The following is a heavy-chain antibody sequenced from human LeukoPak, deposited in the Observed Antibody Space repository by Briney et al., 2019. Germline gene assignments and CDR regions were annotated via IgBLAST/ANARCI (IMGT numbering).Heavy chain of an antibody. CDR1: GFTFSGYA. D-gene: IGHD5-18*01. Sequence: GGSLRLSCAASGFTFSGYAMTWVRQAPGKGLEWVSTITATDGGTYSADCVQGGLTISRDNSKSTLYLQMNSLRAEDTAVYYCATTPEHGYIIYYFDYWGQGTLVTVSS. V-gene: IGHV3-23*01. CDR3: ATTPEHGYIIYYFDY. CDR2: ITATDGGT. J-gene: IGHJ4*02.